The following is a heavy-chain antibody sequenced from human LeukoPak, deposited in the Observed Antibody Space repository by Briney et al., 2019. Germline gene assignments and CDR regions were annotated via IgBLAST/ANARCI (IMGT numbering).Heavy chain of an antibody. J-gene: IGHJ3*02. CDR2: ISGSGSTI. D-gene: IGHD3-22*01. Sequence: GGSLRLSCAASRFTFSDYYMSWIRQAPGKGLEWVSYISGSGSTIYYADSVKGRFTISRDNAKNSLYLQMNSLRAEDTAVYYCARVLAYYYDSPDAFDIWGQGTMVTVSS. V-gene: IGHV3-11*04. CDR1: RFTFSDYY. CDR3: ARVLAYYYDSPDAFDI.